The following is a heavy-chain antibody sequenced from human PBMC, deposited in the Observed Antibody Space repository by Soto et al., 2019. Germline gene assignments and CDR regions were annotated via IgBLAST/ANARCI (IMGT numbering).Heavy chain of an antibody. CDR1: GFTFTSSA. CDR2: IVVGSGNT. D-gene: IGHD3-16*02. Sequence: SVKVSCKASGFTFTSSAMQWVRQARGQRLEWIGWIVVGSGNTNYAQKFQERVTITRDMSTSTAYMELSSLRSEDTAVYYCAADDDYIWGSYRFGYWGQGTLVTVSS. J-gene: IGHJ4*02. V-gene: IGHV1-58*02. CDR3: AADDDYIWGSYRFGY.